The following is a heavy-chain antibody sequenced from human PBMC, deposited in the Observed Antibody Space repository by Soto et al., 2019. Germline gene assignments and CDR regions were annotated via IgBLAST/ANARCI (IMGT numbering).Heavy chain of an antibody. CDR3: AKDRPNYYGSGGGYYQMGGDF. Sequence: EVQLLESGGGLVQPGGSLRLSCAASGLTFSTYAMSWVRQAPGKGLEWVSSISGSGGSTYYTDSVKGRFTISRDNSKNRLYLQMNSLSAEDTALYYCAKDRPNYYGSGGGYYQMGGDFWGQGTLVTVSS. CDR2: ISGSGGST. CDR1: GLTFSTYA. D-gene: IGHD3-10*01. J-gene: IGHJ4*02. V-gene: IGHV3-23*01.